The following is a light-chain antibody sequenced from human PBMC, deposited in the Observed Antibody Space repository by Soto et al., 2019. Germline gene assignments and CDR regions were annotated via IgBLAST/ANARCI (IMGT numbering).Light chain of an antibody. J-gene: IGKJ1*01. CDR2: GAS. CDR3: QHYGSSLWT. V-gene: IGKV3-20*01. CDR1: QSVSSSS. Sequence: EIVLTQSPGTLSLSPGERATLSCRASQSVSSSSLGWYQQKPGQAPRLLLYGASTRATGIPGRFSGSGSGTDFTLTINGLEPEDFAVYYCQHYGSSLWTFGQGTKVEIK.